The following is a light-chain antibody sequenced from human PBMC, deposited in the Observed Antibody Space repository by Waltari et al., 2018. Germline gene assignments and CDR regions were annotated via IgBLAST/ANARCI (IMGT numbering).Light chain of an antibody. CDR2: DAS. Sequence: DIQMTQSQSSASAPVGDTVTITCRASQDISNQLTWYQQKPGKAPKFLIYDASTLESGVPSRFSGSGSGTDFTLTVRSLQPEDFATYYCQETNTFPITFGQGTRLEIK. V-gene: IGKV1D-12*01. CDR3: QETNTFPIT. J-gene: IGKJ5*01. CDR1: QDISNQ.